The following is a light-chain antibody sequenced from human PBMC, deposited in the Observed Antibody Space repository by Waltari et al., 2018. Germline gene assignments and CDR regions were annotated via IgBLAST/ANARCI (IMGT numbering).Light chain of an antibody. CDR2: RNN. Sequence: QSLLTQPPSASATPGQRVTISCSVSRSNPGRTSLYWHQQLPGTAPKLLTYRNNERPSRVPDRFSASKYGTSASLVISGLRSEDEAVYYCASWDDSHYVFGPGTTVTVL. J-gene: IGLJ1*01. CDR1: RSNPGRTS. V-gene: IGLV1-47*01. CDR3: ASWDDSHYV.